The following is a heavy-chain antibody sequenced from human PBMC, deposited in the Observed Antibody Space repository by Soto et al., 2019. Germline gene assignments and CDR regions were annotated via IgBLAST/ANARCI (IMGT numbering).Heavy chain of an antibody. J-gene: IGHJ4*02. CDR3: ARGFGLNSGYDY. Sequence: QVQLQQWGAGLLKPSETLSLTCAVYGGSFSGYYWSWIRQPPGKGLEWIGEINHSGSTNYNPSLKSRXXIXVXXSKNQFSLKLSSVTAADTAVYYCARGFGLNSGYDYWGQGTLVTVSS. D-gene: IGHD5-12*01. V-gene: IGHV4-34*01. CDR1: GGSFSGYY. CDR2: INHSGST.